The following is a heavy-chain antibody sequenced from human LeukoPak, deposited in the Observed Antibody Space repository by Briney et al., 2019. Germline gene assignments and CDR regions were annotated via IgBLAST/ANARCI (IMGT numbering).Heavy chain of an antibody. CDR1: GFTFDDYA. D-gene: IGHD3-10*01. Sequence: GGSLRLSCAASGFTFDDYAMHWVRQAPGKGLEWVSGISWNSGRIGYADSVKGRFTISRDNAKNSLYLQMNSLRAEDTAVYYCARDRGYYYYMDVWGKGTTVTVSS. J-gene: IGHJ6*03. V-gene: IGHV3-9*01. CDR2: ISWNSGRI. CDR3: ARDRGYYYYMDV.